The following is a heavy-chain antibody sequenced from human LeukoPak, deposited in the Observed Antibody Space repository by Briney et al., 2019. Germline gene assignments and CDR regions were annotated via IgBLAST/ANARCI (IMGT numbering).Heavy chain of an antibody. CDR1: GFSLSTFW. Sequence: GGSLRLSCAASGFSLSTFWMHWVRQAPGKGLVWVSRIDYDGSTTTYADSVKGRFTISRDNAKNTLYLQMNSLRAEDTAVYYCTHLGWFDPWGQGTLVTVSS. CDR2: IDYDGSTT. V-gene: IGHV3-74*01. J-gene: IGHJ5*02. CDR3: THLGWFDP.